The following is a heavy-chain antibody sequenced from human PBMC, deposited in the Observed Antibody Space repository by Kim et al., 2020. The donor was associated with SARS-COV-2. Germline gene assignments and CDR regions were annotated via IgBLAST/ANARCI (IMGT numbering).Heavy chain of an antibody. V-gene: IGHV1-69*04. CDR3: ARVPEMATITGYFDY. J-gene: IGHJ4*02. Sequence: QKFKGRVTITADKSTGTAYMELSSLRSEDTAVYYCARVPEMATITGYFDYWGQGTLVTVSS. D-gene: IGHD5-12*01.